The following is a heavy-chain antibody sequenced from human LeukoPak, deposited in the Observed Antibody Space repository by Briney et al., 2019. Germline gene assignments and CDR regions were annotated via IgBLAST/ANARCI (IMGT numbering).Heavy chain of an antibody. CDR1: GYSFTSYW. Sequence: GESLEISCKGSGYSFTSYWIGWVRQMPGKGLEWMGIIYPCESDTRYSPSFQGQVTISADKSISTAYLQWSSLKASDTAMYYCARIVGEASSGWYVDYWGQGTLVTVSS. J-gene: IGHJ4*02. CDR3: ARIVGEASSGWYVDY. V-gene: IGHV5-51*01. CDR2: IYPCESDT. D-gene: IGHD6-19*01.